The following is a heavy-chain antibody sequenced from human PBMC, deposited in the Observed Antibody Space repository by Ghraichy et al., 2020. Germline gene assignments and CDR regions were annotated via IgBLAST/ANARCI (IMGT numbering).Heavy chain of an antibody. CDR3: AKRVGWQQLVRDYCYGIDV. J-gene: IGHJ6*04. V-gene: IGHV3-23*01. D-gene: IGHD6-13*01. CDR2: ITSSGGST. Sequence: VSSITSSGGSTHYADSVKGRFTISRDNSKNTLYLQMNTLRVEDTAVYYCAKRVGWQQLVRDYCYGIDVWGK.